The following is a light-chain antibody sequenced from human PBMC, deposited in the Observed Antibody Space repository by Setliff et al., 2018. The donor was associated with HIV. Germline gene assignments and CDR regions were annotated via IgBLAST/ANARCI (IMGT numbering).Light chain of an antibody. Sequence: QSALTQPASVSGSPGQSITISCTGTSSDVGGYNYVSWYQQHPGKVPKLMIYDVSKRPSGVSNRFSGSKSGNTASLTISGLQAEDEADYYCSSYTSRNTYVFGTGTKVTVL. V-gene: IGLV2-14*03. J-gene: IGLJ1*01. CDR3: SSYTSRNTYV. CDR1: SSDVGGYNY. CDR2: DVS.